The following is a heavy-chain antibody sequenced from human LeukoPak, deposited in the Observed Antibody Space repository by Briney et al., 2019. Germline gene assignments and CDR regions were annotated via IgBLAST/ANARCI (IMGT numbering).Heavy chain of an antibody. V-gene: IGHV3-7*01. CDR1: GFTFSSYW. CDR2: IKQDGSEK. CDR3: ASWVGAHDAFDI. D-gene: IGHD1-26*01. Sequence: PGGSLRLSCAASGFTFSSYWMSWVRQAPGKGLEWVANIKQDGSEKYYVDSVKGRFTISKDNAKNSLYLQMNSLRAEDTAMYYCASWVGAHDAFDIWGHGTMATVSS. J-gene: IGHJ3*02.